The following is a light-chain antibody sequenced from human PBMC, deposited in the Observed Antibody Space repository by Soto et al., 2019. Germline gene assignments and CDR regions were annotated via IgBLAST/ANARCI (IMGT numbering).Light chain of an antibody. Sequence: EIVMTQSPATLSVSPGEIATLSCRASQSINSKLAWYQQKPGQAPRLLIYEASSRATGIPARFSGGGSGTVFTLTISRLEPEDFAVYYCQQRSNWPWTFGQGTKVDIK. V-gene: IGKV3-11*01. CDR2: EAS. CDR3: QQRSNWPWT. CDR1: QSINSK. J-gene: IGKJ1*01.